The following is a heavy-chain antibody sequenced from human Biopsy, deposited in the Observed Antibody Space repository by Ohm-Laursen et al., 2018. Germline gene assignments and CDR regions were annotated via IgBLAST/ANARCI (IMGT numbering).Heavy chain of an antibody. J-gene: IGHJ4*02. V-gene: IGHV3-9*01. CDR1: GFNFDDYA. Sequence: SLRLSCAASGFNFDDYAMHWIRQGPGKGLERVAGLTWNSGTIAYAGSVRGRFTISRDNAKNSLYLQMNNLTSEDTALYYCVRSLRNYDFLDSWGQGTLVSVSS. CDR3: VRSLRNYDFLDS. D-gene: IGHD3-16*01. CDR2: LTWNSGTI.